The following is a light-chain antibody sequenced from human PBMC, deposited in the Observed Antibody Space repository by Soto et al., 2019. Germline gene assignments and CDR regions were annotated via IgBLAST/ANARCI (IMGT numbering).Light chain of an antibody. Sequence: DIQMTQSPSTLSASVGDRVTITCRASQTIGTWLAWYQQKPGKAPKLLISRTSTLESGVPSRFSGSGSGTEFTLTISSLQPDAFATYHCQQYNSFPGTFGQGTKVE. CDR2: RTS. J-gene: IGKJ1*01. V-gene: IGKV1-5*03. CDR1: QTIGTW. CDR3: QQYNSFPGT.